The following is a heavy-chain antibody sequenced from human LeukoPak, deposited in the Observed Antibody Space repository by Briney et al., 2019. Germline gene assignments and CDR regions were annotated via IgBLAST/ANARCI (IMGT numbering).Heavy chain of an antibody. Sequence: GGSLRLSCAASGFTFSSYAMSWVRQAPGKGLEWVSAISGSGGSTYYADSVKGRFTISRDNSKNTLYLQMNSLRAEDTAVYYCAKRVVGGRHCQCFDYWGQGTLVTVSS. J-gene: IGHJ4*02. D-gene: IGHD2-21*02. CDR2: ISGSGGST. CDR1: GFTFSSYA. CDR3: AKRVVGGRHCQCFDY. V-gene: IGHV3-23*01.